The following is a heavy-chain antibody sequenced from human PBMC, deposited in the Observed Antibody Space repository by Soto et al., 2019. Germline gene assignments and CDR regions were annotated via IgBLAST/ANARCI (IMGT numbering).Heavy chain of an antibody. V-gene: IGHV3-33*01. CDR1: GFTFSSYG. J-gene: IGHJ1*01. D-gene: IGHD2-15*01. Sequence: QVQLVESGGGVVQPGRSLRLSCAASGFTFSSYGMHWVRQAPGKGLEWLAVIWYDGSNKYYADSVKGRFTISRDNSKNTLYLQMNSLRAEDTAVYYCARTGYCSGGSCYEYFQHWGQGTLVTVSS. CDR2: IWYDGSNK. CDR3: ARTGYCSGGSCYEYFQH.